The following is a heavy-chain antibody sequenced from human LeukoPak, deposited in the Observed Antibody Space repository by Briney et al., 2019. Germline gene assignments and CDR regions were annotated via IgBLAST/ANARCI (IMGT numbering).Heavy chain of an antibody. CDR2: ISGSGVST. V-gene: IGHV3-23*01. Sequence: GGSLRLSCAASGFTFSSYAMSCVRQAPGRGVECVSAISGSGVSTYYADSVKGRFTISRDNSKNTLYLQMNTLRAENTAVYYCARSRSSEYYFDYWGQGNLVTVSS. CDR3: ARSRSSEYYFDY. CDR1: GFTFSSYA. J-gene: IGHJ4*02. D-gene: IGHD6-6*01.